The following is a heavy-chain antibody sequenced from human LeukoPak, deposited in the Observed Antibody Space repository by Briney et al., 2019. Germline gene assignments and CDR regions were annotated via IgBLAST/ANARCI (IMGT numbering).Heavy chain of an antibody. J-gene: IGHJ1*01. D-gene: IGHD1-26*01. V-gene: IGHV1-24*01. CDR3: ATGPVGATPEYFQH. Sequence: GASAKVSCKVSGYTLTELSMHWVRQAPGKGLEWMGGFDPEDGETIYAQKFQGRVTMTEDTSTDTAYMELSSLRSEDTAVYYCATGPVGATPEYFQHWGQGTLVTVSS. CDR2: FDPEDGET. CDR1: GYTLTELS.